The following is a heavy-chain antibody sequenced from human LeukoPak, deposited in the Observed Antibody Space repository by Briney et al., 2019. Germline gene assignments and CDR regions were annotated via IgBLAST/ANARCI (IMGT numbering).Heavy chain of an antibody. V-gene: IGHV1-2*02. J-gene: IGHJ3*02. D-gene: IGHD3-22*01. CDR3: ARLGRVEYYDSSGYSLDAFDT. Sequence: ASVKVSCKASGYTFTGYYMHWVRQAPGQGLEWMGWINPNSGGTNYAQKFQGRVTMTRDTSISTAYMELSRLRSDDTAVYYCARLGRVEYYDSSGYSLDAFDTWGQGTMVTVSS. CDR2: INPNSGGT. CDR1: GYTFTGYY.